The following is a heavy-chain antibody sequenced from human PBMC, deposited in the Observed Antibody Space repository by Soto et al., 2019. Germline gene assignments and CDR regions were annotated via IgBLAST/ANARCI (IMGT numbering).Heavy chain of an antibody. J-gene: IGHJ4*02. CDR2: IDHTGSI. D-gene: IGHD3-3*01. V-gene: IGHV4-34*01. CDR1: GGSFSGFY. Sequence: PSETLSLTCAVYGGSFSGFYWTWIRQPPGKGLEWIGEIDHTGSINSNPSLKSRVTISVDTSKNQFSLKLSSVTAADTSVFYCARGRITIFGVIRKYYFDYWGQGTLVTVSS. CDR3: ARGRITIFGVIRKYYFDY.